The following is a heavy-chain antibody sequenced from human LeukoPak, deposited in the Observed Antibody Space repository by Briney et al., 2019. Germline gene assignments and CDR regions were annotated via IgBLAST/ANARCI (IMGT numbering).Heavy chain of an antibody. Sequence: GGSLRLSCAASGFTFSSYSMNWVRQAPGKGLEWVSYISSSSSTIYYADSVKGRFTISRDNAKNSLYLQMNSLRAEDTAVYYCAKDPSILLPPNWFDPWGQGTLVTVSS. CDR3: AKDPSILLPPNWFDP. D-gene: IGHD3-22*01. V-gene: IGHV3-48*01. J-gene: IGHJ5*02. CDR1: GFTFSSYS. CDR2: ISSSSSTI.